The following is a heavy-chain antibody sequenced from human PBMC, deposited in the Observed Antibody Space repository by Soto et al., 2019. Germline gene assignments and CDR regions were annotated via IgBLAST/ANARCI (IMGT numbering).Heavy chain of an antibody. D-gene: IGHD6-13*01. Sequence: GGALRLSCAASGFTFSNYAMSWVRQAPGKGLEWVSTITSSGGGTYNGDSVKGRFTISRDNSKNTLSVQMNSLRADDTAVYYCAKGGSRWSYLDNWGQGTLVTVSS. CDR3: AKGGSRWSYLDN. CDR2: ITSSGGGT. J-gene: IGHJ4*02. V-gene: IGHV3-23*01. CDR1: GFTFSNYA.